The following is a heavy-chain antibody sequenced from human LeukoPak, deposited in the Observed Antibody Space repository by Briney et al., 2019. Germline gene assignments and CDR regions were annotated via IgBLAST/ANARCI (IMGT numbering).Heavy chain of an antibody. CDR2: IYTSGST. D-gene: IGHD5-12*01. V-gene: IGHV4-4*07. CDR1: GGSISSYY. J-gene: IGHJ6*02. Sequence: SETLSLTCTVSGGSISSYYWSWIRQPAGKGLEWIGRIYTSGSTNYNPSLKSRVTMSVDTSKNQFSLKPSSVTAADTAVYYCAGGYDYEALGGDYYYGMDVWGQGTTVTVSS. CDR3: AGGYDYEALGGDYYYGMDV.